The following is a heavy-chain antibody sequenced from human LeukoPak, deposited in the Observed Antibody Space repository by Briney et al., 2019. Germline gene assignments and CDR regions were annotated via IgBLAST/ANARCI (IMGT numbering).Heavy chain of an antibody. D-gene: IGHD1-26*01. CDR1: GGSFSGYY. CDR2: INHSGST. CDR3: ARDLYSGSYLGWFDP. J-gene: IGHJ5*02. V-gene: IGHV4-34*01. Sequence: SETLSLTCAVYGGSFSGYYWSWIRQPPGKGLEWIGEINHSGSTNYNPSLKSRVTISVDTSKNQFSLKLSSVTAADTAVYYCARDLYSGSYLGWFDPWGQGTLVTVSS.